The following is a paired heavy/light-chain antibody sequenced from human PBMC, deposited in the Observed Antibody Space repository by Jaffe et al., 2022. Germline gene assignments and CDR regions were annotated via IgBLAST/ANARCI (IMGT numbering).Light chain of an antibody. CDR1: TGAVTNSDY. J-gene: IGLJ2*01. CDR2: STS. CDR3: LLYFGGVWV. V-gene: IGLV7-43*01. Sequence: QTVVTQEPSLTVSPGGTVTLTCASSTGAVTNSDYPNWFQQKPGQAPRALIYSTSNKHSWTPARFSGSLLGGKAALTLSGVQPEDEAEYYCLLYFGGVWVFGGGTKLTVL.
Heavy chain of an antibody. V-gene: IGHV2-5*01. D-gene: IGHD3-22*01. Sequence: QITLKESGPTLVKPTQTLTLTCAFSGFSLSTTGVNVGWIRQPPGKALEWLARIYWNDDKHYSSSLKNRLTITKDTSKSQVVLTMTNMDPVDTATYYCAHSPNFWLLFDYWGQGTLVTVSS. J-gene: IGHJ4*02. CDR2: IYWNDDK. CDR1: GFSLSTTGVN. CDR3: AHSPNFWLLFDY.